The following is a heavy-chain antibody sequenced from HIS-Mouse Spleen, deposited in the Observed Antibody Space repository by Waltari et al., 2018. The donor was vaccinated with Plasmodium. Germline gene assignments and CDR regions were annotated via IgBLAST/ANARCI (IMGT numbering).Heavy chain of an antibody. CDR1: GFTFSSYG. V-gene: IGHV3-30*18. J-gene: IGHJ4*02. CDR3: AKDRRSSSWYVDY. D-gene: IGHD6-13*01. CDR2: ISYEGRNK. Sequence: QVQLVESGGGVVQPGRSLRLSCAASGFTFSSYGMHWVRQAPGKGVEWVAVISYEGRNKDYADSVKGRFTISRDNSKNTLYLQMNSLRAEDTAVYYCAKDRRSSSWYVDYWGQGTLVTVSS.